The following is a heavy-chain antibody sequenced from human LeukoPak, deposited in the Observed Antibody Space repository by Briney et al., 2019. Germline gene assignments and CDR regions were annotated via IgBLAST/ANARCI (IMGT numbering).Heavy chain of an antibody. CDR3: ATGYYDSSGYYSGTFDY. J-gene: IGHJ4*02. CDR2: ISGSGGST. CDR1: GLTFGSYA. D-gene: IGHD3-22*01. V-gene: IGHV3-23*01. Sequence: GGSLRLSCAAAGLTFGSYAMSWVRQAPGKGLEWVSAISGSGGSTYYADSVKGRFTISRDNSKNTLYLQMNSLRAEDTAVYYCATGYYDSSGYYSGTFDYWGQGTLVTVSS.